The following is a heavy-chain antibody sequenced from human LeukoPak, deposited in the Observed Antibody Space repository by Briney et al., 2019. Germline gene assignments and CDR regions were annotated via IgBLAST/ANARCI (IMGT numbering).Heavy chain of an antibody. J-gene: IGHJ4*02. CDR2: ISYDGSNK. Sequence: GSLRLSCAASGFTFSSYGMHWVRHAPGKGLEWVAVISYDGSNKYYADSVKGRFTISRDNSKNTLYLQMNSLRAEDTAVYYCAKAAWIQLWLLDYWGQGTLVTVSS. V-gene: IGHV3-30*18. CDR3: AKAAWIQLWLLDY. CDR1: GFTFSSYG. D-gene: IGHD5-18*01.